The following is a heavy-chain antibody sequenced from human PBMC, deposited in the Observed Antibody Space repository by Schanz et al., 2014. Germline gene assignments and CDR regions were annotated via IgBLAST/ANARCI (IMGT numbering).Heavy chain of an antibody. CDR3: XXXNSGSHSPPYYYYGMDV. CDR1: GYTLTGFG. V-gene: IGHV1-18*01. J-gene: IGHJ6*02. CDR2: ISAYSGNS. Sequence: QVQLVQSGAEVKKPGASVKVSCKASGYTLTGFGVSWVRQAPGQGREWMGWISAYSGNSKSAQKLQGRVTMTTDTSTNTXXXXXRSLTSDDTAVXXXXXXNSGSHSPPYYYYGMDVWGRGTTVTVSS. D-gene: IGHD1-26*01.